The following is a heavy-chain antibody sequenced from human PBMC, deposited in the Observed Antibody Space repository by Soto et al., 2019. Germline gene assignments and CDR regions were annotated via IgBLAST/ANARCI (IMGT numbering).Heavy chain of an antibody. V-gene: IGHV4-38-2*01. CDR3: ATHFYGAYVVDS. CDR2: THHSGET. D-gene: IGHD4-17*01. CDR1: GFSISFGHY. J-gene: IGHJ4*02. Sequence: SETLSLTCDVSGFSISFGHYWGWMQQTPGKGLEWIGSTHHSGETYYSTSLKSRVTISVDTSKNQVSLRLRSVTAADTALYYCATHFYGAYVVDSWGQGILVTVSS.